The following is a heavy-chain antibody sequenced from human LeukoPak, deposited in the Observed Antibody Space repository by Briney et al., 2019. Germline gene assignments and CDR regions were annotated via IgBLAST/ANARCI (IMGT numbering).Heavy chain of an antibody. CDR2: INPSVGST. CDR1: GYTFTSYY. CDR3: AREDSSGYYSGNYYYYGMGV. J-gene: IGHJ6*02. D-gene: IGHD3-22*01. V-gene: IGHV1-46*01. Sequence: ASVKVSCKASGYTFTSYYMHWVRQAPGQGLEWMGIINPSVGSTSYAQKFQGRVTMTRDTSTSTVYMELSSLRSEDTAVYYCAREDSSGYYSGNYYYYGMGVWGQGTTVTVSS.